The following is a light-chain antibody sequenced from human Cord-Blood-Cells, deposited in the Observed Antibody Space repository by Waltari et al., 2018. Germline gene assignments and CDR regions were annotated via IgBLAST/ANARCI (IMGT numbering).Light chain of an antibody. V-gene: IGLV2-23*01. CDR3: CSYAGSSTWV. Sequence: QSALTQPASVSGSPGPSIPLSCTGTSSDVGRYNLVSWYQQHPGKAPKLMIYEGSKRPSGVSNRFSGSKSGNTASLTISGLQAEDEADYYCCSYAGSSTWVFGGGTKLTVL. J-gene: IGLJ3*02. CDR1: SSDVGRYNL. CDR2: EGS.